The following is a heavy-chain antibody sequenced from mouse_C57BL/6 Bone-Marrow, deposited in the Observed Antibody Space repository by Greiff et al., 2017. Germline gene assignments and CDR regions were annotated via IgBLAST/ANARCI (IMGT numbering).Heavy chain of an antibody. J-gene: IGHJ1*03. CDR1: GFTFSSYA. CDR3: ARLTTPVLDV. V-gene: IGHV5-4*01. CDR2: ISDGGSYT. D-gene: IGHD1-1*01. Sequence: EVQGVESGGRLVKPGGSLKLSCAASGFTFSSYAMSWVRQTPEKRLEWVATISDGGSYTYYPDNVKGRFTISRANAKNNLYLQMSHLKSEDTAMYYCARLTTPVLDVWGTGTTVTVSS.